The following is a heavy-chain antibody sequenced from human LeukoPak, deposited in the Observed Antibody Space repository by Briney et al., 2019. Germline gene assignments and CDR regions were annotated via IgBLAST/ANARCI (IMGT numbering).Heavy chain of an antibody. CDR3: AREGGSGSYLYFEY. CDR2: ISYDGSKK. Sequence: GGPLRLSCAASGFRFSSHGMHWVRQAPGKGLEWVAVISYDGSKKYYADSVKGRFTISRDNAKNSLFLQMNSLRADDTAVYYCAREGGSGSYLYFEYWGQGTLVTVSS. J-gene: IGHJ4*02. CDR1: GFRFSSHG. V-gene: IGHV3-30*03. D-gene: IGHD3-10*01.